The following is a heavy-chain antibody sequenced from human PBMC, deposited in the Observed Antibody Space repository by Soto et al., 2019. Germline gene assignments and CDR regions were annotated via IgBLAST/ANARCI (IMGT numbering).Heavy chain of an antibody. D-gene: IGHD2-15*01. CDR2: IWYDGSNK. CDR1: GFTFSSYG. J-gene: IGHJ3*02. CDR3: ARDKGCSGGSCYHAFDI. V-gene: IGHV3-33*01. Sequence: PGGSLRLSCAASGFTFSSYGMHWVRQAPGKGLEWVAVIWYDGSNKYYADSVKGRFTISRDNSKNTLYLQMNSLRAEDTAVYYCARDKGCSGGSCYHAFDIWGQATMVTVSS.